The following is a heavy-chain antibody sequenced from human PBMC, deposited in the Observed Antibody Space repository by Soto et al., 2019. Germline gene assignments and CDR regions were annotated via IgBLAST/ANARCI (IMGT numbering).Heavy chain of an antibody. CDR1: GFTFSSYA. D-gene: IGHD6-6*01. Sequence: GGSLRLSCAAFGFTFSSYAMSWVRQAPGKGLEWVSAISGSGGSTYYADSVKGRFTISRDNSKNTLYLQMNSLRAEDTAVYYCASSIAARRGTYYYYGMDVWGQGTTVTVSS. CDR3: ASSIAARRGTYYYYGMDV. V-gene: IGHV3-23*01. J-gene: IGHJ6*02. CDR2: ISGSGGST.